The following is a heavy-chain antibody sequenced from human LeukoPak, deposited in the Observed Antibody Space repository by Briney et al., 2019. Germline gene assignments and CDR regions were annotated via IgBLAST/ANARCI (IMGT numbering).Heavy chain of an antibody. D-gene: IGHD5-18*01. V-gene: IGHV3-23*01. CDR2: ISGSGGST. CDR3: AKSREEDTAMAIYYFDY. J-gene: IGHJ4*02. Sequence: GGSLRLSCAASGFTFSSYAMSWVRQAPGKGLGLVSAISGSGGSTYYADSVKGRFTISGDNSKNTLYLQMNSLRAEDTAVYYCAKSREEDTAMAIYYFDYWGQGTLVTVSS. CDR1: GFTFSSYA.